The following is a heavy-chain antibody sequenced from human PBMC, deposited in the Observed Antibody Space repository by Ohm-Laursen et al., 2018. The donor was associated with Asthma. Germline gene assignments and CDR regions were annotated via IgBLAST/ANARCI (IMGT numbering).Heavy chain of an antibody. V-gene: IGHV4-34*01. D-gene: IGHD2-2*01. CDR1: GGSFSGYY. Sequence: PGTLSLTCAVYGGSFSGYYWSWIRQPPGKGLEWIGEINHSGSTNYNPSLKSRVTISVDTSKNQFSLKLSSVTAADTAVYYCARGGYCSSTSCYRGVRWFDPWGQGTLVTVSS. CDR2: INHSGST. J-gene: IGHJ5*02. CDR3: ARGGYCSSTSCYRGVRWFDP.